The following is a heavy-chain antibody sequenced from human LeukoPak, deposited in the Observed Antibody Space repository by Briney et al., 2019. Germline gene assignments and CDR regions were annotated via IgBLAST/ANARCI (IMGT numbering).Heavy chain of an antibody. CDR1: GYTFTSYD. CDR3: ARSYMIVRDGSVGY. D-gene: IGHD3-22*01. J-gene: IGHJ4*02. V-gene: IGHV1-8*01. CDR2: MNPNSGNT. Sequence: ASVKVSCKASGYTFTSYDINWVRQATGQGLEWMGWMNPNSGNTGYAQKFQGRVTMTRNTSISTAYMELNSLRSEDTAVYYCARSYMIVRDGSVGYWGQGTLVTVSS.